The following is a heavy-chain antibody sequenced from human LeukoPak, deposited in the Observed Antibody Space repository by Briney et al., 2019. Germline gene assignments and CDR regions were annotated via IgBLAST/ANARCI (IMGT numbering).Heavy chain of an antibody. CDR1: GYTFTSYD. CDR3: ARGRRDWNYSGGKLLDY. Sequence: ASVKVSCKASGYTFTSYDINWVRQATGQGLEWMGWMNPNSGNTGYAQKFQRRVTMTRNTSISTAYMELSSLRSEDTAVYYCARGRRDWNYSGGKLLDYWGQGTLVTVSS. J-gene: IGHJ4*02. V-gene: IGHV1-8*01. CDR2: MNPNSGNT. D-gene: IGHD1-7*01.